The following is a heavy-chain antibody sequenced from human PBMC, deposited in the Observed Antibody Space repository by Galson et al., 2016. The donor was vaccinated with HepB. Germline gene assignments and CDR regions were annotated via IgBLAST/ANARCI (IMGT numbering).Heavy chain of an antibody. CDR1: GFTVSGKY. V-gene: IGHV3-53*01. D-gene: IGHD3-22*01. CDR2: IFSVAAT. CDR3: EGYSDPFDS. Sequence: SLRLSCAASGFTVSGKYMSWARQAPGKGLEWVAVIFSVAATYYRDSVKGRFTLSRDNSKNTLYLQMNNLRAEDTAVYYCEGYSDPFDSWGQGTMVTVSS. J-gene: IGHJ3*02.